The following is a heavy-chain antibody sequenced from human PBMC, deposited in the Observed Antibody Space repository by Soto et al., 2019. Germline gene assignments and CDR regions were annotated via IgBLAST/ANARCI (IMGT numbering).Heavy chain of an antibody. J-gene: IGHJ4*02. D-gene: IGHD3-10*01. V-gene: IGHV1-2*02. CDR2: INPNSGGT. CDR3: ASQIRGLPF. CDR1: GYTFIDYY. Sequence: QVQLVQSGAEVKKPGASVKVSCKASGYTFIDYYMHWVRQAPGQGLEWMGWINPNSGGTSYAQKFQGRVTMTRDTSVSTVYMEVSRLRSDDTAVYYCASQIRGLPFWGQGTLVTVSS.